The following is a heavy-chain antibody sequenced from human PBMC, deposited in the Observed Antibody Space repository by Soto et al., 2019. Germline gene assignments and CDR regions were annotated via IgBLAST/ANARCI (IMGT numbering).Heavy chain of an antibody. CDR2: IYYSGST. V-gene: IGHV4-39*02. Sequence: SETLSLTCTVSGGSISSSSYYWGWIRQPPGKGLEWIGSIYYSGSTYYNPSLKSRVTISVDTSKNHFSLKLSSVTAADTAVYYCATQEVGGSYVYTFDPWGQGTLVTISS. D-gene: IGHD1-26*01. CDR3: ATQEVGGSYVYTFDP. CDR1: GGSISSSSYY. J-gene: IGHJ5*02.